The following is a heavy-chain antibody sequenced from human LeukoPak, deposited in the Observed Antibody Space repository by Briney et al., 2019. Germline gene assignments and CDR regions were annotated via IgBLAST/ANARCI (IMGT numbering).Heavy chain of an antibody. J-gene: IGHJ3*02. V-gene: IGHV4-38-2*02. CDR2: IYHSGST. CDR1: GYSISSGYY. Sequence: PSETLSLTCTVSGYSISSGYYWGWIRQPPGKGLEWIGSIYHSGSTYYNPSLKSRVTIPVDTSKNQFSLKLSSVTAADTAVYYCARGFRRSQKRWLRLNDAFDIWGQGTMVTVSS. D-gene: IGHD5-24*01. CDR3: ARGFRRSQKRWLRLNDAFDI.